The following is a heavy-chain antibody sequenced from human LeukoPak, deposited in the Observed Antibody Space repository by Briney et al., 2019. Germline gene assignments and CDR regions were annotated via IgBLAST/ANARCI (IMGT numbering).Heavy chain of an antibody. Sequence: GGSLRLSCAASGFTFSKFAMSWVRQAPGKGLEWVSAVDSSGAYTYYADSVKGRFTVSRDNAKDALYLQVNSLRVDDTAVYYCAKVTPHSYGYFAFDIWGQGTMVTVSS. V-gene: IGHV3-23*01. J-gene: IGHJ3*02. CDR3: AKVTPHSYGYFAFDI. D-gene: IGHD5-18*01. CDR1: GFTFSKFA. CDR2: VDSSGAYT.